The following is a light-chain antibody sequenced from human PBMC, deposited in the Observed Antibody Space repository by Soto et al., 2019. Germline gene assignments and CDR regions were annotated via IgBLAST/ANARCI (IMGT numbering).Light chain of an antibody. CDR3: QQYDNLPWA. CDR1: QDISNY. J-gene: IGKJ3*01. Sequence: DIQMTQSPSSLSASVGDRVTITCQASQDISNYLNWYQQKPGKAPKLLIYDASNLETGVPSRFSGSGSGTDFTFTISSQQPEDIATYYCQQYDNLPWAFGPGTKVDIK. V-gene: IGKV1-33*01. CDR2: DAS.